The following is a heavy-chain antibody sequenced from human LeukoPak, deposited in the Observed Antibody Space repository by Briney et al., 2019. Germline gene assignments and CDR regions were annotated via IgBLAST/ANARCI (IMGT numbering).Heavy chain of an antibody. Sequence: SETLSLTCAVYGGSFSGYYWSWIRQPPGKGLEWIGEINHSGSTNYNPSLKSRVTISVDTSKSQFSLELSSVTAADTAVYYCARGRGSYYYDSSGYYAGYWGQGTLVTVSS. V-gene: IGHV4-34*01. D-gene: IGHD3-22*01. CDR1: GGSFSGYY. CDR2: INHSGST. CDR3: ARGRGSYYYDSSGYYAGY. J-gene: IGHJ4*02.